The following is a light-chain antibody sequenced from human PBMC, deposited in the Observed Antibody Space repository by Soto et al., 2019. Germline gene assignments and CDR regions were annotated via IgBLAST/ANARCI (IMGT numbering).Light chain of an antibody. V-gene: IGLV2-14*01. CDR1: SSDVGGYNY. Sequence: QSALTQPASVSGSPGQSITISCTGTSSDVGGYNYVSWYQQHPGKAPKLMIYDVSNRPSGVSNRFSGSKSGNTASLTISGRQAEDEADYCCSSYTSSSTRVFGGWTKLTVL. J-gene: IGLJ2*01. CDR3: SSYTSSSTRV. CDR2: DVS.